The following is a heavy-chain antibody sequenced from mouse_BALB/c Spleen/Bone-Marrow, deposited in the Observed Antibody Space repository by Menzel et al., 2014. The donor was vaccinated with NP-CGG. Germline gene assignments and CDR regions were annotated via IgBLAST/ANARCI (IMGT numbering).Heavy chain of an antibody. V-gene: IGHV7-3*02. D-gene: IGHD2-14*01. CDR3: ARDRRYDLAWFAY. Sequence: EVKVVESGGGLVQPGGSLRLTCATTGFTFXDYYMSWVRQHPGKALEWLVFIRNKANGYTTEYSASVKGRFTISRDNAQSILYLQMNSLRAEDRATYYCARDRRYDLAWFAYWGQGTLVTVSP. J-gene: IGHJ3*01. CDR2: IRNKANGYTT. CDR1: GFTFXDYY.